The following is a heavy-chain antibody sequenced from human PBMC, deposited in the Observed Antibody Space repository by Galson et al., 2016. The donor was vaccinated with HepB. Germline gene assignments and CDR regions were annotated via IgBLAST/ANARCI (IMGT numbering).Heavy chain of an antibody. CDR2: ISYDAANK. V-gene: IGHV3-30*18. CDR3: AKRLSGTYAFGDY. D-gene: IGHD1-26*01. J-gene: IGHJ4*02. Sequence: SLRLSCAASGFTFDYYGMHWVRQAPCKGLEWVAFISYDAANKGYADSVKGRFTISTDNSKNTLCLAMNSLRGEDTAVYHCAKRLSGTYAFGDYWGQGALVTVSS. CDR1: GFTFDYYG.